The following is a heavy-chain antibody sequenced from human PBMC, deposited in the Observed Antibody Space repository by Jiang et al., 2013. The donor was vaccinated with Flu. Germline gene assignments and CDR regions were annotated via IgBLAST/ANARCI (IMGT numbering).Heavy chain of an antibody. Sequence: GPGLVKPSQTLSLTCTVSGGSISSGGYYWSWIRQHPGKGLEWIGYIYYSGSTYYNPSLKSRVTISVDTSKNQFSLKLSSVTAADTAVYYCARSPGXLTGSFPYYFDYWGQGTLVTVSS. CDR2: IYYSGST. CDR3: ARSPGXLTGSFPYYFDY. D-gene: IGHD3-9*01. J-gene: IGHJ4*02. CDR1: GGSISSGGYY. V-gene: IGHV4-31*03.